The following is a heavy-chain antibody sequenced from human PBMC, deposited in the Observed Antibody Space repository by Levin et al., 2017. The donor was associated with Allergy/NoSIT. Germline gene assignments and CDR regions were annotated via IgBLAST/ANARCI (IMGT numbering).Heavy chain of an antibody. CDR3: VKGLRPVAGLPFDY. CDR2: ISGSGGVP. Sequence: LSLTCAASGFPFSSYTMSWVRQTPGKGLEWVSAISGSGGVPYNADSVKGRFTISRDNSKNTLYLQMNSLRADDAAVYYCVKGLRPVAGLPFDYWGQGSLVTVSS. D-gene: IGHD6-19*01. J-gene: IGHJ4*02. CDR1: GFPFSSYT. V-gene: IGHV3-23*01.